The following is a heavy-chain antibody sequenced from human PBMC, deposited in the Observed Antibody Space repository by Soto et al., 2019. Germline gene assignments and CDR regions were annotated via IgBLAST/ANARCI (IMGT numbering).Heavy chain of an antibody. V-gene: IGHV3-72*01. D-gene: IGHD6-25*01. CDR3: ARAPKVGSGTHFDY. J-gene: IGHJ4*02. CDR1: GFTFSDHY. Sequence: EVQLVESGGGLVQPGGSLRLSCAASGFTFSDHYIDWVRQAPGKRLESVGRTRNKVNSYTTEYAASVKGRFTIPRDDSKDSLYLQMNSLKTEDTAVYYCARAPKVGSGTHFDYWGQGTLVTVSS. CDR2: TRNKVNSYTT.